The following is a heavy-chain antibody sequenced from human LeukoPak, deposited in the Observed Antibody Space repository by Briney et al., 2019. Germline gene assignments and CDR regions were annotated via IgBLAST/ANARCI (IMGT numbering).Heavy chain of an antibody. Sequence: AGGSLRFSCAASGFTFSTYNMSWVRKAPGKGLGGVSVIYSAGRSFYADSVKGRFTVSTDNSKNTLYLQMNSLRAEDTALYYCARTTPTVTTSSDLWGRGTLVTVSS. J-gene: IGHJ2*01. CDR2: IYSAGRS. V-gene: IGHV3-53*01. CDR3: ARTTPTVTTSSDL. CDR1: GFTFSTYN. D-gene: IGHD4-17*01.